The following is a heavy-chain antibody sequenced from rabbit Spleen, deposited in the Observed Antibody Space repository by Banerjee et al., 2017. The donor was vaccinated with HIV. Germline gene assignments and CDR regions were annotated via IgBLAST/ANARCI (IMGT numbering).Heavy chain of an antibody. CDR2: IDAGSDGT. CDR3: ARSGYVGWGGDGDLTGNKL. CDR1: GFSFSNKAV. D-gene: IGHD4-1*01. J-gene: IGHJ6*01. Sequence: QEQLVESGGGLVQPGGSLKLSCTASGFSFSNKAVMCWVRQAPGKGLEWIACIDAGSDGTYYASWAKGRLTISKTSSTVDLKMTSLTAADTATYFCARSGYVGWGGDGDLTGNKLWGPGTLVTVS. V-gene: IGHV1S45*01.